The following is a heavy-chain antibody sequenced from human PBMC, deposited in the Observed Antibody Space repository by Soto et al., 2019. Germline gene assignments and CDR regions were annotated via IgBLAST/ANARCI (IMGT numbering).Heavy chain of an antibody. Sequence: ESGGGVVQPGRSLTLSCAASGFSFSTYGMHWVRQAPGKGLEWVAVISYDGGTKYYADSVKGRFTISRDNSKNTLYLQMNSLRAEDTAVYYCARHGYSYGGGYFDYWGQGTLVTVSS. CDR3: ARHGYSYGGGYFDY. V-gene: IGHV3-30*03. CDR1: GFSFSTYG. CDR2: ISYDGGTK. D-gene: IGHD5-18*01. J-gene: IGHJ4*02.